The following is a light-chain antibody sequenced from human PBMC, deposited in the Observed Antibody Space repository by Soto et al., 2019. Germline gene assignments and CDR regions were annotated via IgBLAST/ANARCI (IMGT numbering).Light chain of an antibody. Sequence: QSVLTQPASVSGSPGQSITISCSGTFNDIVAHNYVSWYQHHPGKAPKRLIYEVTKRPSGASNRFSGSKSGNTASLSISGLQAEDEADYYCCSYTRPTTLDVLGTGTKLTVL. CDR1: FNDIVAHNY. CDR2: EVT. V-gene: IGLV2-14*01. CDR3: CSYTRPTTLDV. J-gene: IGLJ1*01.